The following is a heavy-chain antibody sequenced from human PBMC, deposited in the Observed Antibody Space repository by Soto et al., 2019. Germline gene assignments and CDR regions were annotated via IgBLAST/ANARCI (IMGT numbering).Heavy chain of an antibody. Sequence: GGSLRLSCAASGFTFSSYAMHWVRQAPGKGLEWVAVISYDGSNKYYADSVKGRFTISRDNSKNTLYLQMNSLRAEDTAVYYCAREFWFGELFAPTLMGWYYFDYWGQGTLVTVSS. D-gene: IGHD3-10*01. V-gene: IGHV3-30-3*01. CDR3: AREFWFGELFAPTLMGWYYFDY. CDR2: ISYDGSNK. CDR1: GFTFSSYA. J-gene: IGHJ4*02.